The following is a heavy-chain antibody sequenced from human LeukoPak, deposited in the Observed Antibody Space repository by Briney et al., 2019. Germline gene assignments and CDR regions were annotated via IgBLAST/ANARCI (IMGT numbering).Heavy chain of an antibody. Sequence: GASVKVSCKVSGYTLTELSMHWVRQAPGKGLEWMGGFDPEDGETIYAQKFQGRVTMTEDTSTDTAYMELSSLRSEDTAVYYCATGKTYYYGSGSQNWFDPWGQGTLVTVSS. CDR1: GYTLTELS. J-gene: IGHJ5*02. CDR2: FDPEDGET. D-gene: IGHD3-10*01. V-gene: IGHV1-24*01. CDR3: ATGKTYYYGSGSQNWFDP.